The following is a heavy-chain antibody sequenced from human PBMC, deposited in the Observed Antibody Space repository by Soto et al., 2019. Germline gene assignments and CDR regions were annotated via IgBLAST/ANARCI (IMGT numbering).Heavy chain of an antibody. CDR1: GFTFSSYG. D-gene: IGHD6-19*01. CDR2: ISYDGSNK. CDR3: AKAHSGWYERGAYYYYGMDV. J-gene: IGHJ6*02. Sequence: GGSLILSCAAAGFTFSSYGMHWVRQAPGKGLEWVAVISYDGSNKYYADSVKGRFTISRDNSKNTLYLQMNSLRAEDTAVYYCAKAHSGWYERGAYYYYGMDVWGQGTTVTVSS. V-gene: IGHV3-30*18.